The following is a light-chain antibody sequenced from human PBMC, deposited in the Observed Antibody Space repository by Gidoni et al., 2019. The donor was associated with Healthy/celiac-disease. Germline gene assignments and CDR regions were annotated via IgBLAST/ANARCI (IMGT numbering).Light chain of an antibody. V-gene: IGKV3-11*01. CDR2: DAS. J-gene: IGKJ3*01. Sequence: EIVLTQSPATLSLSPGERATLSCRASQSVSSYLAWYQQKPGQAPRLLIYDASNSATGIPARFSGSGSGTDFTLTISSLEPEDFAVYYCQQRSNWPPLFTFGPXTKVDIK. CDR1: QSVSSY. CDR3: QQRSNWPPLFT.